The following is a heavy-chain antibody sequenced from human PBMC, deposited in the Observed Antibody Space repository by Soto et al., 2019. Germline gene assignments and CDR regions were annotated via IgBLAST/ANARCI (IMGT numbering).Heavy chain of an antibody. Sequence: ASVKVSCKVSGYTLTELSMHWVRQAPGKGLEWMGGFDPEDGETIYAQKFQGRVTMTEDTSTDTAYMELGSLRSEDTAVYYCATFERITIFGGSVDVWGQGTTVTVSS. V-gene: IGHV1-24*01. CDR2: FDPEDGET. CDR1: GYTLTELS. J-gene: IGHJ6*02. CDR3: ATFERITIFGGSVDV. D-gene: IGHD3-3*01.